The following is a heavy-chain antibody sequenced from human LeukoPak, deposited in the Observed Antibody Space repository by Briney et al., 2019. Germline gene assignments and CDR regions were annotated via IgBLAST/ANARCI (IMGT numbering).Heavy chain of an antibody. CDR2: IYYSGST. J-gene: IGHJ3*02. V-gene: IGHV4-59*08. CDR3: ARRRGDPRSFDI. D-gene: IGHD2-21*02. CDR1: GGSISSYY. Sequence: SETLSLTCTVSGGSISSYYWSWIRQPPGKGLEWIGYIYYSGSTNYNPSLKSRVTISVDTSKNQFSLKLSSVTAADTAVYYCARRRGDPRSFDIWGQGTLVTVSS.